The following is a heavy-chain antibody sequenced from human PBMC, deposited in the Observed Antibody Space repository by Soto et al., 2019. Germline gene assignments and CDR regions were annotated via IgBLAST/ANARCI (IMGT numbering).Heavy chain of an antibody. Sequence: QVQLVESGGGLVQPGGSLRLSCAASGFTFSDYYMSWIRQAPGKGLEWVSYISSSSSYTNYADSVKGRFTISRDNAKNSLYLQMNSLRAEDTAVYYCARIYDFWSSAHFDYWGQGTLVTVSS. J-gene: IGHJ4*02. V-gene: IGHV3-11*06. D-gene: IGHD3-3*01. CDR1: GFTFSDYY. CDR3: ARIYDFWSSAHFDY. CDR2: ISSSSSYT.